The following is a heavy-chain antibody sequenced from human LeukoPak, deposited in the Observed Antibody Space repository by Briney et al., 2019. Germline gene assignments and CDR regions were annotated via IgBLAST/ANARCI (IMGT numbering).Heavy chain of an antibody. CDR1: GLTFSSYA. CDR2: ISGSGGST. J-gene: IGHJ4*02. CDR3: AKAKRPGKGQYQLLYEVDY. V-gene: IGHV3-23*01. Sequence: GGSLRLSCAASGLTFSSYAMSWVRQAPGKGLEWVSAISGSGGSTYYADSVKGRFTISRDNSKNTLYLQMNSLRAEDTAVYYCAKAKRPGKGQYQLLYEVDYWGQGTLVTVSS. D-gene: IGHD2-2*02.